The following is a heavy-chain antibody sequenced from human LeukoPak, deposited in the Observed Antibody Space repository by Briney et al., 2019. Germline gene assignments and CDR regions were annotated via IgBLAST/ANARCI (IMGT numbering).Heavy chain of an antibody. D-gene: IGHD2-8*01. V-gene: IGHV3-21*01. CDR2: ISSSSTYI. CDR1: GFTFSSYS. Sequence: GGSLRLSCAASGFTFSSYSINWVRQAPGKGLEWVSSISSSSTYIYYTDSVKGRFTISRDNAKNSLYLQMNSLRAEDTAVYYCARDQWFDIWGQGTMVTVSS. J-gene: IGHJ3*02. CDR3: ARDQWFDI.